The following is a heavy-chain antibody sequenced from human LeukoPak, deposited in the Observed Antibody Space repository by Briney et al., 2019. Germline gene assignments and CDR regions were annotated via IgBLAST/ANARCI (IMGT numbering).Heavy chain of an antibody. CDR1: GASLNSHY. V-gene: IGHV4-59*11. J-gene: IGHJ4*02. D-gene: IGHD3-10*01. Sequence: SETLSLTCTVSGASLNSHYYTWIRQPPGKGLEWIGFMYFSGNTNYNPSLKSRVSISVDQSKNQFSLKVVSVSVADTALYYCARTIVRGSGVAPYPGYWGQGTLVTVSS. CDR2: MYFSGNT. CDR3: ARTIVRGSGVAPYPGY.